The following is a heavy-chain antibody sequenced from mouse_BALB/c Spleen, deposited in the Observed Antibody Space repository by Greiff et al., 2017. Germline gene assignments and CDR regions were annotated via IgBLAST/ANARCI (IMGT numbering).Heavy chain of an antibody. D-gene: IGHD3-2*01. J-gene: IGHJ4*01. CDR1: GFTFTDYY. V-gene: IGHV7-3*02. CDR2: IRNKANGYTT. CDR3: ARDPSTARATFMDY. Sequence: EVMLVESGGGLVQPGGSRKLSCATSGFTFTDYYMSWVRQPPGKALEWLGFIRNKANGYTTEYSASVKGRFTISRDNSQSILYLQMNTLRAEDSATYYCARDPSTARATFMDYWGQGTSVTVSS.